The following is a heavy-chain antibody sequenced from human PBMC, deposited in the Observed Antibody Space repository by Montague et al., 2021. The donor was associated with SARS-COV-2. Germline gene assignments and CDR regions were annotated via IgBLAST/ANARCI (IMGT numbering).Heavy chain of an antibody. CDR1: GGSLSSGAHH. CDR3: ARGLGRTGYYYGLDV. Sequence: TLSLTCTVSGGSLSSGAHHSSWTRQLPGNGPESLGYLYYSGRTHHNPSLKSRVFISADMSKNQFFLNLTSVTAADAAVYYCARGLGRTGYYYGLDVWGQGTTVTVSS. J-gene: IGHJ6*02. V-gene: IGHV4-31*03. CDR2: LYYSGRT. D-gene: IGHD3/OR15-3a*01.